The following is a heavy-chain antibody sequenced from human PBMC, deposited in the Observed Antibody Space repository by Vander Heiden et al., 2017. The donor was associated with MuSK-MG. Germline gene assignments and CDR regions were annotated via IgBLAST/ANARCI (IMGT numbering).Heavy chain of an antibody. V-gene: IGHV3-21*01. J-gene: IGHJ4*02. CDR3: ARDYPYDSGPDDY. CDR2: ISSSSSYI. Sequence: EVQLVECGGGLVKPGGSLRLTCAASGFTFSSYSMNWVRQAPGNGLEWVSSISSSSSYIYYADSVKGRFTISRDNAKNALYLQMNRLRAEDTAVYYFARDYPYDSGPDDYWVQGTLVTVSS. D-gene: IGHD3-22*01. CDR1: GFTFSSYS.